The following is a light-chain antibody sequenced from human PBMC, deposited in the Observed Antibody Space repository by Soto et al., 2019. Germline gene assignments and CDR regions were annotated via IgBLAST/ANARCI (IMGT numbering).Light chain of an antibody. Sequence: PGERVTLSCRASQSVSRSYLTCYQHKPGQAPRLLICGASTRATGIPARFSGSGSGTDFSLTISSLQPEDFAVYYCQQYNNWPRTFGQGTRLEIK. CDR1: QSVSRSY. CDR3: QQYNNWPRT. J-gene: IGKJ5*01. V-gene: IGKV3D-7*01. CDR2: GAS.